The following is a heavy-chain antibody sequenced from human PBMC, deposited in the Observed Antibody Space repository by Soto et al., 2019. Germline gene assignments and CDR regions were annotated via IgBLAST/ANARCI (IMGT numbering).Heavy chain of an antibody. CDR2: IFWDDDK. V-gene: IGHV2-5*02. CDR1: GFSLSTRGVG. D-gene: IGHD5-12*01. CDR3: AHRSRGYAYYFDQ. J-gene: IGHJ4*02. Sequence: QITLKESGPTLAKPTQTLTLTCSFSGFSLSTRGVGVGWIRQPPGKALEWLALIFWDDDKWYSPSLRSRLTITEDTSKNQVVLIMTSMDTVDTATYYCAHRSRGYAYYFDQWGPGTLVTVSS.